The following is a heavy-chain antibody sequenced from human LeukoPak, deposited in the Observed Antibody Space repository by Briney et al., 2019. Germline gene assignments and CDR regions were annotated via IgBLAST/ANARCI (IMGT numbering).Heavy chain of an antibody. CDR2: ISYDGSNK. J-gene: IGHJ3*02. Sequence: PGRSLRLSCAASGFTFSSYAMHWVRQAPGKGLEWVAVISYDGSNKYYADSVKGRFTISRDNSKNTLYLQMNSLRAEGTAVYYCARGRSQLWSDDAFDIWGQGTMVTVSS. V-gene: IGHV3-30-3*01. CDR3: ARGRSQLWSDDAFDI. CDR1: GFTFSSYA. D-gene: IGHD5-18*01.